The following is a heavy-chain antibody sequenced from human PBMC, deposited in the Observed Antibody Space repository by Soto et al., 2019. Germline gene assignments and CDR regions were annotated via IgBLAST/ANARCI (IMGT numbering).Heavy chain of an antibody. D-gene: IGHD3-16*01. Sequence: EVQLVESGGGLVQPGGSLRLSCAASGFSFSIYEMDWVRQAPGMGLEWISYITSSGKTTYYADSVKGRFTISRENAKNSLFLQMNSLRAEDTAVYYCARDGGTGYYGMDVWGQGTTVTVSS. CDR1: GFSFSIYE. J-gene: IGHJ6*02. CDR3: ARDGGTGYYGMDV. V-gene: IGHV3-48*03. CDR2: ITSSGKTT.